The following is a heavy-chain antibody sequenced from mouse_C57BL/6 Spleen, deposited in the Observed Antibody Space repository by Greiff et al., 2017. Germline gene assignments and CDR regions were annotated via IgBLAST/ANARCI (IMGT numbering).Heavy chain of an antibody. Sequence: VQLQQSGPELVKPGASVKISCKASGYSFTDYTMNWVKQSHGKSLEWIGVIHPNYGDTSYNQKFKGQDTLTVDQSSSTAYMQLNSLTTEDSAVYYCVRSMITTKGYYLDYGGQGTTLTGSS. J-gene: IGHJ2*01. V-gene: IGHV1-39*01. CDR1: GYSFTDYT. D-gene: IGHD2-3*01. CDR3: VRSMITTKGYYLDY. CDR2: IHPNYGDT.